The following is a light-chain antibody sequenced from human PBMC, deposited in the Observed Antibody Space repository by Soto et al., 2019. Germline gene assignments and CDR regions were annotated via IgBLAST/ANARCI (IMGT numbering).Light chain of an antibody. CDR1: QGIGND. J-gene: IGKJ1*01. V-gene: IGKV1-6*01. CDR2: AAS. CDR3: LQDYNYPWT. Sequence: AIQMTQSPSSLSVSVGDRVTITCRASQGIGNDLGWYQQKPGKAPKLLIYAASSLQSGVPSRFSGSGSGTDFTLNISSLQPEDFATYYCLQDYNYPWTFGQGTKVEIK.